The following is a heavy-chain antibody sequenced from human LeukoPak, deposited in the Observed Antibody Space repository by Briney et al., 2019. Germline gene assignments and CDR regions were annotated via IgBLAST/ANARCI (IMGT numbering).Heavy chain of an antibody. V-gene: IGHV3-23*01. J-gene: IGHJ4*02. Sequence: GGSLILSCSASGFTFSSYAMSWVRQAPGKGLEWVSGISGSGGYTYYADSVKGRFTISRDNSKSTLYLQMNSLRAEDTAVYYCAKDQYYYDSSGYYRFDYWGEGTLVTVSS. CDR2: ISGSGGYT. CDR1: GFTFSSYA. D-gene: IGHD3-22*01. CDR3: AKDQYYYDSSGYYRFDY.